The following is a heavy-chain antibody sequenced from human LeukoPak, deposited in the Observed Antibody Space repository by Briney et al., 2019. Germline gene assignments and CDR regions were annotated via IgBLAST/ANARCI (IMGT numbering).Heavy chain of an antibody. CDR1: GGSFGSFF. D-gene: IGHD2-2*01. CDR2: INQSGTT. V-gene: IGHV4-34*01. CDR3: ASFSSTMRLGYHY. Sequence: SETLSLTCAVSGGSFGSFFWSWVRQPPGKGLEWIGEINQSGTTNFNPALKSRVTVSIDTSKDQFSLNMTSVTAADTAVYCCASFSSTMRLGYHYWGQGTLDTVSS. J-gene: IGHJ4*02.